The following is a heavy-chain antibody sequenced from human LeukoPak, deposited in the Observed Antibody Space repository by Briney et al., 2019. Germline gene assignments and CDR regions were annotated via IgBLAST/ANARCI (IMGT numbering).Heavy chain of an antibody. D-gene: IGHD3-10*01. V-gene: IGHV3-23*01. J-gene: IGHJ5*02. Sequence: GGSLRLSCAASGFTFSSYAMSWVRQAPGKGLEWVSAISGSGGSTYYADSVKGRFTISRDNSKNTLYLQMNSLRAEDTAVYYCAKNLEVYYLTGWFDPWGQGTLVTVSS. CDR2: ISGSGGST. CDR3: AKNLEVYYLTGWFDP. CDR1: GFTFSSYA.